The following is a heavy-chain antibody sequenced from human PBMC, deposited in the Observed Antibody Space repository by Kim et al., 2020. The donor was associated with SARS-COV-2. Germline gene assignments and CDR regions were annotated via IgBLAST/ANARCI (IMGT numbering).Heavy chain of an antibody. Sequence: SETLSLTCTVSGGSISSSGYYWDWIRQPPGKGLEWIGSVYYTGNTYYNPSLKSRVTISVDTSNNQFSLKLSAVTAADTAVYYCARLFRGPSLRFLGLFQLDDWGQGTLVTVSS. CDR1: GGSISSSGYY. CDR3: ARLFRGPSLRFLGLFQLDD. D-gene: IGHD3-3*01. CDR2: VYYTGNT. V-gene: IGHV4-39*01. J-gene: IGHJ4*02.